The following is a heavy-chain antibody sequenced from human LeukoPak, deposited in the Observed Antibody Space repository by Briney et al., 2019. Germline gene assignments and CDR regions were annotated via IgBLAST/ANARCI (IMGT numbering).Heavy chain of an antibody. V-gene: IGHV4-39*01. CDR2: IYYSGST. Sequence: SETLSLTCTVSGGSISSYYWGWIRQPPGKGLEWIGSIYYSGSTYYNPSLKSRVTISVDTSKNQFSLKLSSVTAADTAVYYCARRSGYSYGLPHRAPFDYWGQGTLATVSS. CDR1: GGSISSYY. J-gene: IGHJ4*02. D-gene: IGHD5-18*01. CDR3: ARRSGYSYGLPHRAPFDY.